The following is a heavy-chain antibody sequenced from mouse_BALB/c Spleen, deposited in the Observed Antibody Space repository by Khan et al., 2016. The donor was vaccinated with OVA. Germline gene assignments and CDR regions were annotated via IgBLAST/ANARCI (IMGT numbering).Heavy chain of an antibody. V-gene: IGHV3-8*02. J-gene: IGHJ4*01. CDR1: GDSITSGF. Sequence: EVQLQESGPSLVKPSQTLSLTCSVTGDSITSGFWNRIRKFPGNKFEYMGYVTYSGNTYYNPSLKSRISITRDTSKSQYYLQLNSVTTEDTATYFCARSYDSWDMDYWGQGTSVTVSS. CDR3: ARSYDSWDMDY. D-gene: IGHD2-12*01. CDR2: VTYSGNT.